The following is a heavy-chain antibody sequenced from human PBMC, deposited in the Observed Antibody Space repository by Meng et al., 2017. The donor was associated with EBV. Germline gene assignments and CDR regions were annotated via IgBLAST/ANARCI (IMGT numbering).Heavy chain of an antibody. CDR3: ARGLDYFYY. J-gene: IGHJ4*02. CDR2: ISAYNGNT. Sequence: VQLVQSGAEVTKPGAAGYLSCKASGYTITSYGISWVRQAPGQGLELIGWISAYNGNTNYAQKLQGRVTMTTDTSTRTAYMELRCLRSDDTAVYYCARGLDYFYYWGQGTLVTVSS. CDR1: GYTITSYG. V-gene: IGHV1-18*01.